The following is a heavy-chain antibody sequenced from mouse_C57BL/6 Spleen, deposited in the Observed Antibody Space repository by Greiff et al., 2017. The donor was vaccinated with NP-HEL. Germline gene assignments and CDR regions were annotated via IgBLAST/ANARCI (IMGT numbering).Heavy chain of an antibody. CDR1: GYSFTGYF. D-gene: IGHD1-1*01. CDR3: AREVTTVVAHFDY. CDR2: INPYNGDT. J-gene: IGHJ2*01. V-gene: IGHV1-20*01. Sequence: EVQLQQSGPELVKPGDSVKISCKASGYSFTGYFMNWVMQSHGKSLEWIGRINPYNGDTFYNQKFKGKATLTVDKSSSTAHMELRSLTSEDSAVYDCAREVTTVVAHFDYWGQGTTLTVSS.